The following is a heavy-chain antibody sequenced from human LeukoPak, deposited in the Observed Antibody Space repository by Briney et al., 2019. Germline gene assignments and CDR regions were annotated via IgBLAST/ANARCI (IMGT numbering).Heavy chain of an antibody. D-gene: IGHD6-13*01. V-gene: IGHV4-39*01. CDR1: GGSISSSSYY. CDR2: IYYSGST. CDR3: ARHDQSGSWYDY. J-gene: IGHJ4*02. Sequence: SGTLSLTCTVSGGSISSSSYYWGWVRQPPGEGLEWIGSIYYSGSTYSNPPLKRRVTLSEDTSKNQCSLKLSSVTPAATAVYYCARHDQSGSWYDYWGQGTLVTVSS.